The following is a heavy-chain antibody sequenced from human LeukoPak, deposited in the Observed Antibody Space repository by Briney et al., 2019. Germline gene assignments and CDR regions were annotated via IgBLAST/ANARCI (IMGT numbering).Heavy chain of an antibody. CDR3: ARRISTRRGETCSSTSCYFDY. CDR2: IFHNGIT. Sequence: PSETLSLTCAVSGFSISSGYFWAWIRQSPGNGLEWIGSIFHNGITYYNPSLKSRITISVDTSKNQFSLRLSSVTAADTAVYYCARRISTRRGETCSSTSCYFDYWGQGTLVTVSS. D-gene: IGHD2-2*01. J-gene: IGHJ4*02. CDR1: GFSISSGYF. V-gene: IGHV4-38-2*01.